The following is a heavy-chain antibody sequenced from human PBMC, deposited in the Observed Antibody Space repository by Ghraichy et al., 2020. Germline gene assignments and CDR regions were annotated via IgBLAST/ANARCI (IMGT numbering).Heavy chain of an antibody. CDR2: ISSSSSTI. V-gene: IGHV3-48*02. CDR1: GFTFSSYS. Sequence: GESLNISCAASGFTFSSYSMNWVRQAPGKGLEWVSYISSSSSTIYYADSVKGRFTISRDNAKNSLYLQMNSLRDEDTAVYYCARGGSSGSRIDFDYWGQGTLVTVSS. CDR3: ARGGSSGSRIDFDY. J-gene: IGHJ4*02. D-gene: IGHD6-19*01.